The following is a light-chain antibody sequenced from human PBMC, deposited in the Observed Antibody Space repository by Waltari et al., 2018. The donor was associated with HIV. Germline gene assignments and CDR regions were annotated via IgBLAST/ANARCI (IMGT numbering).Light chain of an antibody. J-gene: IGKJ2*01. CDR3: QQYDTSPPYT. V-gene: IGKV3-20*01. CDR2: GAT. CDR1: QSVTNNY. Sequence: DIVLTQSPGTLSLSPGGRATLSCRASQSVTNNYLAWFQHKPGQAPRLLIYGATSRATGIPDRFSGGGYGTDFTLTISRVQPEDFAVYYCQQYDTSPPYTFGRGTKLDIK.